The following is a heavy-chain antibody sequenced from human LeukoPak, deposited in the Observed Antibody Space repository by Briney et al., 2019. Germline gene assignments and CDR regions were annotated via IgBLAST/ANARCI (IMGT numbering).Heavy chain of an antibody. CDR3: ARLRYNWNDKDYYYYGMDV. CDR2: IYYSGST. J-gene: IGHJ6*02. CDR1: GGFISSYY. Sequence: SETLSLTCTVSGGFISSYYWSWIRQTPGKGLEWIGYIYYSGSTNYNPSLKSRVTISVDTSKKQFSLKLSSVTAADTAVYYCARLRYNWNDKDYYYYGMDVWGQGTTVTVSS. D-gene: IGHD1-20*01. V-gene: IGHV4-59*08.